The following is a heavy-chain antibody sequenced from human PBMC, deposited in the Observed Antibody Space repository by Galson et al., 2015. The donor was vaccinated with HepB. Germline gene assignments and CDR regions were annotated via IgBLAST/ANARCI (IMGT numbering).Heavy chain of an antibody. CDR2: ISGSGGST. D-gene: IGHD2-21*02. Sequence: SLRLSCAASGFTFSSYAMSWVRQAPGKGLEWVSAISGSGGSTYYADSVKGRFTISRDNSKNTLYLQMNSLRAEDTAVYYCAKDGPPNCGGDCWYDYWGQGTLVTVSS. J-gene: IGHJ4*02. CDR1: GFTFSSYA. V-gene: IGHV3-23*01. CDR3: AKDGPPNCGGDCWYDY.